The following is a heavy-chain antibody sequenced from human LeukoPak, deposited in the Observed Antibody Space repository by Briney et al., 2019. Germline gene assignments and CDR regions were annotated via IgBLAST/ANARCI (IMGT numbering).Heavy chain of an antibody. CDR3: AKDGTLGASYCSSAL. D-gene: IGHD1-26*01. CDR2: ISGSGGST. V-gene: IGHV3-23*01. CDR1: GFTFSSYA. J-gene: IGHJ2*01. Sequence: GGSLRLSCAAPGFTFSSYAMSWVRQAPGKGLEWVSAISGSGGSTYYADSVKGRFTISRDRSKNTLFLHMNTLRAEDTAIYYCAKDGTLGASYCSSALWGGGTLVIASS.